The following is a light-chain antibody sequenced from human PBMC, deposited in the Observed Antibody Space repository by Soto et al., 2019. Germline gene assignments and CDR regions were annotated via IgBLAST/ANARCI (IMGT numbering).Light chain of an antibody. J-gene: IGKJ1*01. CDR2: GAS. CDR1: QSVDSTY. V-gene: IGKV3-20*01. Sequence: DIVLTQSPGTLSLSPGESATLSCRASQSVDSTYITWYQQKPGQAPRLLIYGASGRATGIPDRFSGSGSGTDFILTINRLEPEDFAMYYCQHYDSSRTFGQGTRWISN. CDR3: QHYDSSRT.